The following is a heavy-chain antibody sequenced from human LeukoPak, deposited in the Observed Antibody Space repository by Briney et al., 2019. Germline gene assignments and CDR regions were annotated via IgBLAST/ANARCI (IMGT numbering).Heavy chain of an antibody. Sequence: ASVKVSCKTSGYTFTGYHVHWVRQAPGQGLEWMGWFNANSGGTKYAQKFQGRVTMTRDTSIGTDHMELTSLISDDTAVYYCARDPYDGNYYFDYWGQGTLVTVAS. CDR2: FNANSGGT. CDR3: ARDPYDGNYYFDY. J-gene: IGHJ4*02. D-gene: IGHD3-3*01. V-gene: IGHV1-2*02. CDR1: GYTFTGYH.